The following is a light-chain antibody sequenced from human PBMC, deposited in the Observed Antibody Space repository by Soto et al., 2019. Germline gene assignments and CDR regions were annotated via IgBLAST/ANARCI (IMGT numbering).Light chain of an antibody. CDR3: QQYGSSLTT. CDR2: GAS. J-gene: IGKJ1*01. V-gene: IGKV3-20*01. Sequence: EIVLTQSPGTLSLSPGERATLSCRASQSVSSSYLAWYQQKPGQAPSLLIYGASSRATGIPDRFSGSGSGTDFTLNISRLEPEDFAVYYCQQYGSSLTTFGQGTKVDIK. CDR1: QSVSSSY.